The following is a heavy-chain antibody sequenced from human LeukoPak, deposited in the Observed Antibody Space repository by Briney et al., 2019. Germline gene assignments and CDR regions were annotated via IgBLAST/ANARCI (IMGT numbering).Heavy chain of an antibody. D-gene: IGHD3-3*01. Sequence: PGGSLRLSCAASGFTFSSYAMNWVRQAPGKGLEWVSGICGSGAGTYYADSVKGRFTISRDNSKDTLYLQMNSLRAEDTAVYYCAKQTHYDFWSGSNCHYWGQGTLVTVSS. CDR3: AKQTHYDFWSGSNCHY. V-gene: IGHV3-23*01. CDR2: ICGSGAGT. J-gene: IGHJ4*02. CDR1: GFTFSSYA.